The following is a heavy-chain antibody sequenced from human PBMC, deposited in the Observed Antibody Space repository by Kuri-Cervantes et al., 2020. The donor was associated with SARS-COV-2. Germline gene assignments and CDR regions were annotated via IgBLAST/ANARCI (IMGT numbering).Heavy chain of an antibody. V-gene: IGHV5-10-1*01. D-gene: IGHD3-10*01. Sequence: GGSLRLSCKGSGYTFTSYWISWVRQMPGRGLEWMGRIDPTDSYTNYSPSFQGHVTLSVDKSTTTAHLQWTSLQASDTAIYYCARHRADYHGSGGPIVYWGQGAPVTVSS. CDR1: GYTFTSYW. CDR3: ARHRADYHGSGGPIVY. J-gene: IGHJ4*02. CDR2: IDPTDSYT.